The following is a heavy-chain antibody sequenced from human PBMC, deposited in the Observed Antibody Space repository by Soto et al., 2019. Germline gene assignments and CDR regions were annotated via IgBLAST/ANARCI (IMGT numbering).Heavy chain of an antibody. V-gene: IGHV4-34*01. D-gene: IGHD2-2*01. Sequence: QVQLQQWGAGLLKPSETLSLTCAVYGGSFSGYYWSWIRQPPGKGLEWIGEINHSGSTNYNPSLKSRVTISVDTSKNQFSLKLSSVTAADTAVYYCAREGSACRSTSCPERPYNWFDPWGQGTLVTVSS. J-gene: IGHJ5*02. CDR2: INHSGST. CDR1: GGSFSGYY. CDR3: AREGSACRSTSCPERPYNWFDP.